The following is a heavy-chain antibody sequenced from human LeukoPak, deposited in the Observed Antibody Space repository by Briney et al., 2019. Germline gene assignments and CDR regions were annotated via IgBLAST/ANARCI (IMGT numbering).Heavy chain of an antibody. Sequence: GGSLRLSCAASGFSFSDSWMTWVRQAPGKGLEWVANIEQYGSEKNYVDSVKGRFTISRDNAKNSLYLQMNILRAEDTAVYYCAGGHGWFDPWGQGTLVTASS. V-gene: IGHV3-7*05. J-gene: IGHJ5*02. CDR2: IEQYGSEK. CDR3: AGGHGWFDP. CDR1: GFSFSDSW.